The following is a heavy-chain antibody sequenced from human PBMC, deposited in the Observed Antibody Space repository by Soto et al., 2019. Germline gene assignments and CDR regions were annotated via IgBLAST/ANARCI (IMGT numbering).Heavy chain of an antibody. CDR1: GGTFSSYA. D-gene: IGHD2-15*01. CDR3: ARGATLGYCSGGSCPNDY. Sequence: QVQLVQSGAEVKKPGSSVKVSCKASGGTFSSYAISWVRQAPGQGLEWMGGIIPIFGTANYAQKFQGRVTITADESTSRAYMELSSLRSEDTAVYYCARGATLGYCSGGSCPNDYWGQGTLVTVSS. V-gene: IGHV1-69*19. J-gene: IGHJ4*02. CDR2: IIPIFGTA.